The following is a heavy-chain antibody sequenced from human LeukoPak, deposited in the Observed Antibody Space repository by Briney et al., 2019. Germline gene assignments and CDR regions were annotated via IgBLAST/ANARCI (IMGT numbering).Heavy chain of an antibody. CDR2: INHSGST. CDR1: GGSFSGYY. D-gene: IGHD2-15*01. CDR3: ARGLETVVVVAATESGAFDI. J-gene: IGHJ3*02. Sequence: ASETLSLTCAVYGGSFSGYYWSWIRQPPGKGLEWIGEINHSGSTNYNPSLKSRVTISVDKSKNQFSLKLSSVTAADTAVYYCARGLETVVVVAATESGAFDIWGQGTMVTVSS. V-gene: IGHV4-34*01.